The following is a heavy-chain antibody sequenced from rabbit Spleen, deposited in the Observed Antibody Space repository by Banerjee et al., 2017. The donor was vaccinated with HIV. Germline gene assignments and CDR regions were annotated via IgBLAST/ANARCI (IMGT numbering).Heavy chain of an antibody. CDR2: IDPVFGTT. V-gene: IGHV1S7*01. D-gene: IGHD4-1*01. CDR1: GFTLSTHW. Sequence: QLKETGGGLVQPGGSLTLSCKASGFTLSTHWMSWVRQAPGKGLEWIGYIDPVFGTTNYANWVNGRFTISSHNAQNTLYLQLNSLTAADTATYFCARDRGSGWGDAFDPWGPGTLVTVS. CDR3: ARDRGSGWGDAFDP. J-gene: IGHJ2*01.